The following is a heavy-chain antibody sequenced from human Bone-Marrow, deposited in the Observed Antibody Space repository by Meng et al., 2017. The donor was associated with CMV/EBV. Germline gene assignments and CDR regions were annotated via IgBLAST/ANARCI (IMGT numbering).Heavy chain of an antibody. CDR1: GFTFDDYG. Sequence: GESLKISCAASGFTFDDYGMSWVRQAPGKGLEWVSGINWNGGSTRYADSVKGRFTISRDNARNTLYLQMNSLRAEDTAVYYCARERERELPDYYGMDVWGQGPTVTIYS. CDR2: INWNGGST. D-gene: IGHD1-26*01. J-gene: IGHJ6*02. V-gene: IGHV3-20*04. CDR3: ARERERELPDYYGMDV.